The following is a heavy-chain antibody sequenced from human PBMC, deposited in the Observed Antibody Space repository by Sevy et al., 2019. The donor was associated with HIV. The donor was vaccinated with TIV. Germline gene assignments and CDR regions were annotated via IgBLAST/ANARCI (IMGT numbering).Heavy chain of an antibody. CDR3: VGHGALSVVASSIYAFEI. J-gene: IGHJ3*02. V-gene: IGHV4-59*08. CDR2: MYYSGSN. D-gene: IGHD2-2*01. Sequence: SETLSLTCSVSGDSISTYYWSWIRQHPGKGLEWLAYMYYSGSNNYNPSVKSRVTISADTSANKFSLKLSSVTAAETAMYYCVGHGALSVVASSIYAFEIWGQGTMVTVSS. CDR1: GDSISTYY.